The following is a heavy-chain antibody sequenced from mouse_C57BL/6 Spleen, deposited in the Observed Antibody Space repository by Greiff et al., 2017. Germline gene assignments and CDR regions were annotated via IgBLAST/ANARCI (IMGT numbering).Heavy chain of an antibody. V-gene: IGHV14-2*01. Sequence: VQLKESGAELVKPGASVKLSCTASGFNIKDYYMHWVKQRTEQGLEWIGRIDPEDGETKYAPKFQGKATITADTSSNTAYLQLSSLTSEDTAVYYCARGWDEGLYYFDYWGQGTTLTVSS. CDR3: ARGWDEGLYYFDY. CDR1: GFNIKDYY. D-gene: IGHD4-1*01. CDR2: IDPEDGET. J-gene: IGHJ2*01.